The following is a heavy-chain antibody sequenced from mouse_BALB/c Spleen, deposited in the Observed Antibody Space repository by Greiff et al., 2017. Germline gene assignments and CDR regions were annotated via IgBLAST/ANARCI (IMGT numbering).Heavy chain of an antibody. CDR1: GYTFTDYV. Sequence: VQGVESGPELVKPGASVKMSCKASGYTFTDYVISWVKQRTGQGLEWIGEIYPGSGSTYYNEKFKGKATLTADNSSNTAYMQLSSLTSEDSAVYFCARWNDSYAMDYWGQGTSVTVSS. J-gene: IGHJ4*01. V-gene: IGHV1-77*01. CDR3: ARWNDSYAMDY. CDR2: IYPGSGST.